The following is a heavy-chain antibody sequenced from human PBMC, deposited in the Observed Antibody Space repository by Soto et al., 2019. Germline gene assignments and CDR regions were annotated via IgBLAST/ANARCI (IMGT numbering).Heavy chain of an antibody. CDR2: ISATGGGT. D-gene: IGHD3-16*01. CDR3: AKDRRAGGNSAFYFDF. Sequence: GSLKVYCVASGFKCSNYAMSWVRQAPGKGLEWVSLISATGGGTYYADSVKGRFTISRDNSHNTLYLQVHSLTAEDTAVYYCAKDRRAGGNSAFYFDFWGQGAQVTVSS. V-gene: IGHV3-23*01. J-gene: IGHJ4*02. CDR1: GFKCSNYA.